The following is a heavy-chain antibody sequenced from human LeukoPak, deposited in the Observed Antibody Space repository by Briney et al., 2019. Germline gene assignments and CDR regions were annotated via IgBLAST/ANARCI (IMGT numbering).Heavy chain of an antibody. D-gene: IGHD6-13*01. J-gene: IGHJ4*02. V-gene: IGHV5-51*01. CDR2: MYPGDSDT. CDR3: ARHVGKGAAGDIDY. Sequence: GESLKISCKGSGYSFTNYWIGWVRQMPGKGLEWVGVMYPGDSDTRYSPSLQGQVTISADKSISTVYLQWSSLKASDTAMYYCARHVGKGAAGDIDYWGQGTLVTVS. CDR1: GYSFTNYW.